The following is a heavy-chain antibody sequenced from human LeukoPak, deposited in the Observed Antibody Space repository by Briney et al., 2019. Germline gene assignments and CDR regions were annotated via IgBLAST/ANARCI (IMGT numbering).Heavy chain of an antibody. J-gene: IGHJ3*02. Sequence: PSETLSLTCTVSGGSISSYYWSWIRRPAGKGLEWIGRIYTSGSTNYNPSLKSRVTMSVDTSKNQFSLKLSSVTAAGTAVYYCATGTPRWYEDAFDIWGQGTMVTVSS. CDR1: GGSISSYY. V-gene: IGHV4-4*07. CDR3: ATGTPRWYEDAFDI. D-gene: IGHD6-13*01. CDR2: IYTSGST.